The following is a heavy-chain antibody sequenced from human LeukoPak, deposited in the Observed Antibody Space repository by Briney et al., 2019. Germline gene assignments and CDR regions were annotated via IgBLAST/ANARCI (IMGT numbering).Heavy chain of an antibody. V-gene: IGHV4-4*07. CDR1: GGSISSYY. Sequence: SETLSRTCTVSGGSISSYYCSWIRQPAGKGLEWIGRIYTSGTTNYNPSLKSRVTMSVDTSKNQFSLKLSSVTAADTAVYYCARVLPGSGSYADYWGQGTLVTVSS. CDR2: IYTSGTT. J-gene: IGHJ4*02. D-gene: IGHD3-10*01. CDR3: ARVLPGSGSYADY.